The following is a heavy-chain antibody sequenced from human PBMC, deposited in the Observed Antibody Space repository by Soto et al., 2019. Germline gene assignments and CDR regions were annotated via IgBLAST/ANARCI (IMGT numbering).Heavy chain of an antibody. J-gene: IGHJ4*02. CDR1: GFTFNMYA. CDR2: IGGSGANT. CDR3: ARTITGYFWAGAY. V-gene: IGHV3-23*01. D-gene: IGHD1-1*01. Sequence: GGSLRLSCAASGFTFNMYAMSWVRQAPGKGLEWVSGIGGSGANTYYADFVKGRFTISRDNSKNTLYLQMDSLRAEDTAIYYCARTITGYFWAGAYWGQGTLVTVSS.